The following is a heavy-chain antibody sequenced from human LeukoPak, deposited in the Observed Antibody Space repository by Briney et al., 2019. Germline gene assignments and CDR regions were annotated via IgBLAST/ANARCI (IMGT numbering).Heavy chain of an antibody. J-gene: IGHJ4*02. D-gene: IGHD1-26*01. CDR1: GFTFSDHY. CDR2: TRKKTNSYTT. V-gene: IGHV3-72*01. Sequence: PGGSLRLSCAASGFTFSDHYMDWVRQAPGKGLEWVGRTRKKTNSYTTEYAASVKGRSTISRDDSKNSLYLQMNSLKAEDTAVYYCTRVVLVGTTYSYFDYWGQGTLVTVSS. CDR3: TRVVLVGTTYSYFDY.